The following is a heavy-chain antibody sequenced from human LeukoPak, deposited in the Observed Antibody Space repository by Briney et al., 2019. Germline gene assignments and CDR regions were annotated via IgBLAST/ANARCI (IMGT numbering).Heavy chain of an antibody. CDR3: VRARYSYAACD. CDR2: ISSSGSTI. Sequence: GGSLRLSCAASGFTFSDYYMSWIRQAPGKGLEWVSYISSSGSTIYYADSVKGRFTISRDNAKNSLYLQMNSLRAEDTAVYYCVRARYSYAACDWGQGTLVTVSS. D-gene: IGHD5-18*01. J-gene: IGHJ4*02. CDR1: GFTFSDYY. V-gene: IGHV3-11*04.